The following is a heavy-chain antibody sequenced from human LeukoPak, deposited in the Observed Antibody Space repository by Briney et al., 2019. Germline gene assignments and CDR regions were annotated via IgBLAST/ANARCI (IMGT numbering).Heavy chain of an antibody. J-gene: IGHJ4*02. Sequence: PGGSLRLSCAASGFTFSDYYMSWIRQAPGKGLEGVSYISSSGSTIYYADSVKGRFTISRDNAKNSLYLQMNSLSAEDTAVYYCARDMGREVYSSSPDYWGQGTLVTVSS. D-gene: IGHD6-13*01. V-gene: IGHV3-11*01. CDR3: ARDMGREVYSSSPDY. CDR1: GFTFSDYY. CDR2: ISSSGSTI.